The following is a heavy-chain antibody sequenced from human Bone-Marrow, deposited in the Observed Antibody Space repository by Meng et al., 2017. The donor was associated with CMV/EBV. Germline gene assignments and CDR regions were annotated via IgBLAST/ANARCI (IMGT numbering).Heavy chain of an antibody. CDR1: GYTFIDYD. Sequence: ASVKVSCKTFGYTFIDYDIAWLRLAPGQRLQWMGWMDPNTGDSGSVRSFQGRVTMTRDTSIDTAYMELHSLTSADTAIYYCAKGLRRCSSTNCYPRFGPWGQGTRVTVSS. D-gene: IGHD2-2*01. CDR3: AKGLRRCSSTNCYPRFGP. V-gene: IGHV1-8*01. J-gene: IGHJ5*02. CDR2: MDPNTGDS.